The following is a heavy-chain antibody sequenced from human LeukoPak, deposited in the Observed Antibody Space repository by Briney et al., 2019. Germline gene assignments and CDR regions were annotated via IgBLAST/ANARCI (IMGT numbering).Heavy chain of an antibody. V-gene: IGHV1-69*01. CDR2: ITPIFGTA. Sequence: SVNVSCTASGGTFSSYAISWVRQAPGQGLEWMGGITPIFGTANYAENFQLMVTITADESTLTAYMELSSLEPEDTAVYYCARDRGGYDGAFDVWGQGTMGTVSS. D-gene: IGHD5-12*01. CDR1: GGTFSSYA. J-gene: IGHJ3*01. CDR3: ARDRGGYDGAFDV.